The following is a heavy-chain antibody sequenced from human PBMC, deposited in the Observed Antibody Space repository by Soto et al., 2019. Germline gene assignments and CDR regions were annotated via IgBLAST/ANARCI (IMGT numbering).Heavy chain of an antibody. CDR1: GYTFTSYG. J-gene: IGHJ4*02. CDR2: ISAYNGNT. V-gene: IGHV1-18*01. CDR3: ARDRGSYALDY. Sequence: QLQLVQSGAEVKKPVASVKVSCKASGYTFTSYGISWVRQSPGQGREWMGWISAYNGNTNSAQKLQGRVTMTTDTSTSTAYIELRSLRSDETAVYYCARDRGSYALDYWGQGTLVTVSS. D-gene: IGHD1-26*01.